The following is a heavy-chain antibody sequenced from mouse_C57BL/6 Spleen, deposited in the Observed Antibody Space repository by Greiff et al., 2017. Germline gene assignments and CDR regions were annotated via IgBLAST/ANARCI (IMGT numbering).Heavy chain of an antibody. CDR2: IYPGDGDT. CDR3: ASPHYGSSPPGFAY. V-gene: IGHV1-82*01. Sequence: QVQLQQSGPELVKPGASVKISCKASGYAFSSSWMNWVKQRPGKGLEWIGRIYPGDGDTNYNGKFKGKATLTADKSSSTAYMQLSSLTSEDSAVYFCASPHYGSSPPGFAYWGQGTLVTVSA. D-gene: IGHD1-1*01. CDR1: GYAFSSSW. J-gene: IGHJ3*01.